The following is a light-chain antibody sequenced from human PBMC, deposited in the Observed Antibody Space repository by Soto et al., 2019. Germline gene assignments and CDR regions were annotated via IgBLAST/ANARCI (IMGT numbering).Light chain of an antibody. CDR3: QQYNNWPTT. Sequence: MTQSPSTLSASVGDRVPITCRASQSISSWLAWYQQNPGQAPRLLIYGASGRATGIPARFSGSGSGTEVTLTISSLQSEDFVVDYCQQYNNWPTTFGQGTKVDI. CDR1: QSISSW. J-gene: IGKJ1*01. CDR2: GAS. V-gene: IGKV3-15*01.